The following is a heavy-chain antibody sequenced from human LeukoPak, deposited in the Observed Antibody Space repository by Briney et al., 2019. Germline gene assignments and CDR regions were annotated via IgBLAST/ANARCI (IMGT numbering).Heavy chain of an antibody. CDR1: GFTFSSYA. CDR3: ARCRLTAVAAPRGFDY. V-gene: IGHV4-34*01. CDR2: INHSGST. D-gene: IGHD6-19*01. Sequence: PXGSLRLSCAASGFTFSSYAMHWIRQPPGKGLEWIGEINHSGSTNYNPSLKSRVTISVDTSKNQFSLKLSSVTAADTAVYYCARCRLTAVAAPRGFDYWGQGTLVTVSS. J-gene: IGHJ4*02.